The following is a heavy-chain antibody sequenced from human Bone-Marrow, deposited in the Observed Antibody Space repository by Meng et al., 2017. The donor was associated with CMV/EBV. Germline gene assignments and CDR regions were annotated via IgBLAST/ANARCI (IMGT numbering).Heavy chain of an antibody. CDR2: IREDGGVK. Sequence: GESLKISCAASGFTFSNYWMTWVRQAPGKGLEWVANIREDGGVKYYLDSVAGRFTISRDNAKDSLYLQMNSLRAEDTAVYYCARVKGIAAAGADFFDYWGQGTLVTVSS. D-gene: IGHD6-13*01. CDR1: GFTFSNYW. CDR3: ARVKGIAAAGADFFDY. J-gene: IGHJ4*02. V-gene: IGHV3-7*01.